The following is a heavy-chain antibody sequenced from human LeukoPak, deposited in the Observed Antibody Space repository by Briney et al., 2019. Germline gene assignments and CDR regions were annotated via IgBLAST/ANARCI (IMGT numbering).Heavy chain of an antibody. Sequence: PSGTLSLTCAVYGGSFSGYYWSWIRQPPGKGLEWIGEINHSGSTNYNPSLKSRVTISVDTSKNQFSLKLSSVTAADTAVYYCARGGDYPFDYWGQGTLVTVSS. V-gene: IGHV4-34*01. D-gene: IGHD4-17*01. CDR3: ARGGDYPFDY. CDR2: INHSGST. J-gene: IGHJ4*02. CDR1: GGSFSGYY.